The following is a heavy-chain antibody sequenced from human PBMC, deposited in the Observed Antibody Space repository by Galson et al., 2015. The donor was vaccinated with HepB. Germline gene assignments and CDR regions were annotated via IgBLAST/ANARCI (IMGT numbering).Heavy chain of an antibody. V-gene: IGHV1-69*04. CDR1: GYTFTSYG. J-gene: IGHJ5*02. CDR2: IIPILGIA. D-gene: IGHD3-22*01. Sequence: SVKVSCKASGYTFTSYGISWVRQAPGQGLEWMGRIIPILGIANYAQKFQGRVTITADKSTSTAYMELSSLRSEDTAVYYCAANYYDSSGPLDLGWFDPWGKGTVVTVSS. CDR3: AANYYDSSGPLDLGWFDP.